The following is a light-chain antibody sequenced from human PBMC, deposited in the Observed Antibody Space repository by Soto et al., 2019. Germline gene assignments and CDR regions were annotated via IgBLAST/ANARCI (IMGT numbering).Light chain of an antibody. CDR2: DVS. V-gene: IGLV2-18*02. CDR1: SSDVGSYNR. J-gene: IGLJ1*01. Sequence: QSALTQPPSVSGSPGQSVTISCTGTSSDVGSYNRVSWYQQPPGTAPKVMIYDVSNRPSGVPDRFSGSKSGNTASLTISGPQADDESDYYCSSYTSSSTYVFGTGTKLTVL. CDR3: SSYTSSSTYV.